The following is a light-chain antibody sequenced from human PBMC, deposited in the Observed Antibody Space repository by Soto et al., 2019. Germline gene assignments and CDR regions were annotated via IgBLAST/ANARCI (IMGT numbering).Light chain of an antibody. J-gene: IGKJ1*01. CDR2: GAS. Sequence: EIVLTQSPGTLSLSPGERATLSCRASQSVSNNYLAWYQQKPGQAPRLLIYGASSRATGIPDRFSGSGSGTDFTLTISRLEPEDFAVYYCQQYGSSPPDTFGQGTKVDIK. CDR1: QSVSNNY. CDR3: QQYGSSPPDT. V-gene: IGKV3-20*01.